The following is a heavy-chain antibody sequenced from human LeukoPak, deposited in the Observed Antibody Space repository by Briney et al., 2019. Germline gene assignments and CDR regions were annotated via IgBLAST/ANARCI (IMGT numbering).Heavy chain of an antibody. D-gene: IGHD3-22*01. CDR3: ARARNNYDSSGYSALDY. J-gene: IGHJ4*02. V-gene: IGHV3-33*01. CDR2: IWYDGSNE. Sequence: GGSLRLSCAASSGLMFSSHGMHLVRQAPGKGLEWVAVIWYDGSNEYYADSVKGRFTISRDNSKNMLYLQMNSLRAEDTAVYYCARARNNYDSSGYSALDYWGQGTLVTVSS. CDR1: GLMFSSHG.